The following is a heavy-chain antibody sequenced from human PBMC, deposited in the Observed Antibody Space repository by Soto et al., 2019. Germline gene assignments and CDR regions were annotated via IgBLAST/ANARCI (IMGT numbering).Heavy chain of an antibody. J-gene: IGHJ5*02. Sequence: SETLSLTCTVSGGSISSEDYYWSWIRQPPGKGLEWIGYIHYTGSTYYNPSLKSRVIMSVDTSKNQFSLKLSSVTAADTAVYFCARDRTTENWFDPWGQGTLVTVSS. D-gene: IGHD4-4*01. V-gene: IGHV4-30-4*01. CDR1: GGSISSEDYY. CDR2: IHYTGST. CDR3: ARDRTTENWFDP.